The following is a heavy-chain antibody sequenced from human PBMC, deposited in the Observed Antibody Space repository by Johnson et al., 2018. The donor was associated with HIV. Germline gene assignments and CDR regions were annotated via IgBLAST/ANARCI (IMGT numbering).Heavy chain of an antibody. V-gene: IGHV3-30*18. CDR3: AKDKSNAFDI. J-gene: IGHJ3*02. CDR1: GFTFDDYV. Sequence: QVQLVESGGGVVRPGGSLRLSCAASGFTFDDYVVSWVRHAPGKGLEWVAVISYDGSNKYYADSVKGRFTISRDNYKNTLYLQMNSLRAEDTAVYYCAKDKSNAFDIWGQGTMVTVSS. CDR2: ISYDGSNK.